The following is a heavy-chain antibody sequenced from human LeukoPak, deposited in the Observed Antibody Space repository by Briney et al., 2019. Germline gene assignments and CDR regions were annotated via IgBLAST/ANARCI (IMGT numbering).Heavy chain of an antibody. CDR1: GGSFSGYY. V-gene: IGHV4-34*01. Sequence: PSETLSLTCAVYGGSFSGYYWSWIRQPPGKGLEWIGEINHSGSTNYNPSLKSRVTISVDTSKNQFSLKLSSVTAADTAVYYCAREPSLDGMDVWGQGTTVTVSS. CDR2: INHSGST. J-gene: IGHJ6*02. CDR3: AREPSLDGMDV.